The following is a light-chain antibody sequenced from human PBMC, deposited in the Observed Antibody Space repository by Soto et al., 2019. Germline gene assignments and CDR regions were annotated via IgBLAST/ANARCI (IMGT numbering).Light chain of an antibody. V-gene: IGLV2-14*03. CDR3: SSYISRSTLYV. CDR2: DVT. Sequence: QSVLTQPASVSGSPGQSITISCTGISSDVGGYDFVSWYQHHPGKAPKLIIYDVTNRPSGVSDRFSGSKSDETASLTISGLQAGDEADYYCSSYISRSTLYVFGTGTKVTVL. CDR1: SSDVGGYDF. J-gene: IGLJ1*01.